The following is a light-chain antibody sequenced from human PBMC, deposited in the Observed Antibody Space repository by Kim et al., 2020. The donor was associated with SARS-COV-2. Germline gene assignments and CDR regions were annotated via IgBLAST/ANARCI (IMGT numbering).Light chain of an antibody. CDR3: QQYATSPT. CDR1: QSISSGY. V-gene: IGKV3-20*01. J-gene: IGKJ4*01. Sequence: EIVLTQSPGTLSLSPGERATLSCRASQSISSGYLAWYRQKPGQAPRLLIYGASTRATGIPDRFSGSGSGTDFSLTISRLEPEDFAVYYCQQYATSPTFGGGTKLEIK. CDR2: GAS.